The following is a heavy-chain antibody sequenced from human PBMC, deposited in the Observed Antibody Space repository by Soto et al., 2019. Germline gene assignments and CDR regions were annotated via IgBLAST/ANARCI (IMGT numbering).Heavy chain of an antibody. CDR1: GGSISSSNW. CDR2: IYHSGST. J-gene: IGHJ4*02. Sequence: PSETLSLTCAVSGGSISSSNWWSWVRQPPGKGLEWIGEIYHSGSTNYNPSLKSRVTISVDKSKNQFSLKLSSVTAADTAVYYCAAGSGSFLPFDYWGQGTLVTSPQ. D-gene: IGHD3-10*01. V-gene: IGHV4-4*02. CDR3: AAGSGSFLPFDY.